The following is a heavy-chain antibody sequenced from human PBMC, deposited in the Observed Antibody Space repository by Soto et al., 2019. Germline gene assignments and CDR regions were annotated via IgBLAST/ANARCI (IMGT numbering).Heavy chain of an antibody. CDR2: INHSGST. V-gene: IGHV4-34*01. J-gene: IGHJ4*02. Sequence: PSETLSLTCAVYGGSFSGYYWSWIRQPPGKGLEWIGEINHSGSTNYNPSLKSRVTISVDTSKNQFSLKLSSVTAADTAVYYCARGPLVGDYFLWGQGPLVTVSS. D-gene: IGHD4-17*01. CDR1: GGSFSGYY. CDR3: ARGPLVGDYFL.